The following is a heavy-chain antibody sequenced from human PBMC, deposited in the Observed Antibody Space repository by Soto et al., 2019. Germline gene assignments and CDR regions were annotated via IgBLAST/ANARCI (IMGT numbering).Heavy chain of an antibody. CDR2: ISYGGGSK. CDR1: GFTFSSYG. D-gene: IGHD4-17*01. J-gene: IGHJ6*01. CDR3: AKADMYYGDYYYYGMDV. V-gene: IGHV3-30*18. Sequence: GGSLRLSCAASGFTFSSYGMRWVRQAPGKGLEWVAVISYGGGSKYYADSVKGRFTISRDNSKNTLYLQMNSLRAEDTAVYYCAKADMYYGDYYYYGMDVWGQGTTVTVSS.